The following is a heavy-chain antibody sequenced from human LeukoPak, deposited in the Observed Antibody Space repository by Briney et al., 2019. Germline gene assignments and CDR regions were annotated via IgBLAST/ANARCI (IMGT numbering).Heavy chain of an antibody. CDR3: ARGDYDTRGGGFDI. CDR1: GDNVSSNSAA. V-gene: IGHV6-1*01. Sequence: SQTLSLTCVISGDNVSSNSAAWNWIRQSPSGGLEWLGRTYYRSKWFFDYAVSMKSRLTINSDTSQSHFSLQLRSVTPEDTAVYYCARGDYDTRGGGFDIWGQSTLVTVSS. D-gene: IGHD3-22*01. CDR2: TYYRSKWFF. J-gene: IGHJ3*02.